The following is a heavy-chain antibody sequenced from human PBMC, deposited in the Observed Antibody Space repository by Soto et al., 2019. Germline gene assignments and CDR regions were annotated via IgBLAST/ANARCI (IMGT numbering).Heavy chain of an antibody. CDR1: GVSIGRSNC. Sequence: SETLSLTCAVSGVSIGRSNCSSWVRHPPGKGLEWIGEIYHSGSTNYNPSLKSRVTISVDKSKNQFSLKLRSVTAADTAVYYCARFYSSPWFDPWGQGTLVTVS. CDR3: ARFYSSPWFDP. CDR2: IYHSGST. J-gene: IGHJ5*02. V-gene: IGHV4-4*02. D-gene: IGHD6-13*01.